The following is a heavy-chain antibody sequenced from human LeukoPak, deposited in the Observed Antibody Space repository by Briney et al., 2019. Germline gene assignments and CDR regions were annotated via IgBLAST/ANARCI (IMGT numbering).Heavy chain of an antibody. CDR2: IYYSGST. J-gene: IGHJ6*02. V-gene: IGHV4-59*01. D-gene: IGHD6-19*01. Sequence: SETLSLTCTVSGGSISSYYWSWIRQPPGNGLEWIGYIYYSGSTNYNPSLKSRVTISVDTSKNQFSLKLSSVTAADTAVYYCARVIGLAHYYYGMDVWGQGTTVTVSS. CDR3: ARVIGLAHYYYGMDV. CDR1: GGSISSYY.